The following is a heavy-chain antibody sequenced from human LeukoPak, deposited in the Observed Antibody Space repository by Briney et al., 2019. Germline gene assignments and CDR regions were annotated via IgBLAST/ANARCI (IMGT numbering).Heavy chain of an antibody. CDR1: GYTLTELS. V-gene: IGHV1-24*01. J-gene: IGHJ6*02. CDR3: ATWAVAGKAYGMDV. CDR2: FDPEDGET. Sequence: ASVKVSCKVSGYTLTELSMHWVRQAPGKGLEWMGGFDPEDGETIYAQKFQGRVTMTEDTSTDTAYMELSSLRSEDTAVYYCATWAVAGKAYGMDVWGQGTTVTVSS. D-gene: IGHD6-19*01.